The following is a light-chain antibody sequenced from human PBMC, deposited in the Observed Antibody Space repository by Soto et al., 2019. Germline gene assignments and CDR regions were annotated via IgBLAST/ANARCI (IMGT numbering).Light chain of an antibody. J-gene: IGKJ1*01. CDR3: HQYGSSPRT. V-gene: IGKV3-20*01. CDR1: RSVGSS. CDR2: GAS. Sequence: EIVLTQSPATLSLSPGDRATLSCRASRSVGSSLAWYQQKPGQAPRLLIYGASNRATGIPDRFSGSGSGTDFTLTISRLEPEDFAVYYCHQYGSSPRTFGQGTKVDIK.